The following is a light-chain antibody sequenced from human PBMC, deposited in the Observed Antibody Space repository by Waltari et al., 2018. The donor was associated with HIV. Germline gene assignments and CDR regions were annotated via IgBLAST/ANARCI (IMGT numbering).Light chain of an antibody. CDR1: NSDLGTYDY. V-gene: IGLV2-8*01. CDR3: SSFANRDGFYVL. Sequence: QSALTQPPSASGSPGQSVTLSSTGTNSDLGTYDYVSWYQQHPGKAPKLVISEVTKRPSGVSDRFSGSKSGNTAFLTVSGLQAEDEADYYCSSFANRDGFYVLFGGGTRLTVL. CDR2: EVT. J-gene: IGLJ2*01.